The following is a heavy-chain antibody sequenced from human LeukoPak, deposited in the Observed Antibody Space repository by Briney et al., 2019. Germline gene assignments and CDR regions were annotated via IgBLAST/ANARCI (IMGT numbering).Heavy chain of an antibody. J-gene: IGHJ2*01. Sequence: SDTLSLTCSVSDGSITTTYYYWGWIRQPPGKGLEWIGSIYYSGSTYYNPSLKSRVTISVDKTRNQFSLRLTSVTVADTAVYYCAREPDMVTFGGVTAKYFDLWGRGTLVTVSS. CDR1: DGSITTTYYY. V-gene: IGHV4-39*07. CDR2: IYYSGST. D-gene: IGHD3-16*01. CDR3: AREPDMVTFGGVTAKYFDL.